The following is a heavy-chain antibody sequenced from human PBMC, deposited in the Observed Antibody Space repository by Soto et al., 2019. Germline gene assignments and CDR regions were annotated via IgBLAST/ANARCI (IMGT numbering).Heavy chain of an antibody. D-gene: IGHD3-3*02. J-gene: IGHJ6*02. V-gene: IGHV1-2*02. Sequence: RASVKVSCKASGYTFTGQYMRWVRQAPGQGLEWMGWINPDSGDTKYAQKFQGRVTMTRDTSISTVYMELSRLKSDDTAVYYCARGRGNMVAIFHHYYGMDVWGQGTTVTVSS. CDR3: ARGRGNMVAIFHHYYGMDV. CDR1: GYTFTGQY. CDR2: INPDSGDT.